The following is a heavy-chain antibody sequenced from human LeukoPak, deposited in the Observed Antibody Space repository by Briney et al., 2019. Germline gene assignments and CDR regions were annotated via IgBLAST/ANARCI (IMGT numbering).Heavy chain of an antibody. V-gene: IGHV4-4*07. Sequence: SETLSLTCSVSGGSIRSYYWSWIRQPAGKKLEWIGRISGSGNTDYNPSLKSRLTMSVDTSKHQFPRKLSSVTAADTAVYYCARERYEFWSGYYKYWFEPWGQGTLVTVSS. CDR1: GGSIRSYY. CDR3: ARERYEFWSGYYKYWFEP. D-gene: IGHD3-3*01. J-gene: IGHJ5*02. CDR2: ISGSGNT.